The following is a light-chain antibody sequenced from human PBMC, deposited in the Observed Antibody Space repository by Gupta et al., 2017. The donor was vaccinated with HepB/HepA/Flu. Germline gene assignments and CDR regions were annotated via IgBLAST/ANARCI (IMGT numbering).Light chain of an antibody. J-gene: IGLJ2*01. CDR1: NIGNKN. CDR3: QVWDSSIVV. CDR2: RDS. V-gene: IGLV3-9*01. Sequence: SYELTQPLSVSVALGQTARITCGGNNIGNKNVHWYQQKPGPAPVLVIYRDSNRPSGIPERFSGSNSGNTATLNISRAQAGDEADYYCQVWDSSIVVFGGGTKLTVL.